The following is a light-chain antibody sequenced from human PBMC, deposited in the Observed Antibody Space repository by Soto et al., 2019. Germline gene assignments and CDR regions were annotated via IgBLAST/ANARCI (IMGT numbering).Light chain of an antibody. J-gene: IGKJ4*01. CDR1: QSVSSN. Sequence: EIVMTQSPATLSVSPGERVSLSCRASQSVSSNLAWYQQKPGQAPRLLFYGASTRATGIPARFSGSGSGTEFTLIMSSLQSEDFAVYYCQQYNKWPLTFGGGTKVENK. CDR3: QQYNKWPLT. V-gene: IGKV3-15*01. CDR2: GAS.